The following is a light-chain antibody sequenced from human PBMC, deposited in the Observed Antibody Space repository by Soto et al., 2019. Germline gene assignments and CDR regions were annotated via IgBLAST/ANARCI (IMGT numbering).Light chain of an antibody. CDR2: EGS. J-gene: IGLJ1*01. CDR3: RSYAGSYYV. V-gene: IGLV2-23*01. Sequence: QSVLTQPASVSGSPGQSITISCTGTSSDVGSYNLVSWYQQHPGKAPKLMIYEGSKRPSGVSNRFSGSKSGNTASLTISGLQAEDEADYYCRSYAGSYYVFGTGTKVTVL. CDR1: SSDVGSYNL.